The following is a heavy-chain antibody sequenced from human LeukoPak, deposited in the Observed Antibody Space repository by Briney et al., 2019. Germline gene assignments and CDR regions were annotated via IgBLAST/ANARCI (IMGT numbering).Heavy chain of an antibody. CDR2: IYSGGST. J-gene: IGHJ4*02. CDR3: ARASRYSSGWFFDY. D-gene: IGHD6-19*01. Sequence: GGSLRLSCAASGFTVSSNYMSWVRQAPGKGLEWVSVIYSGGSTYYADSVKGRFTISRDNSKNTLYLQMNSLRAEDTAVYYCARASRYSSGWFFDYWGQGTLVTVSS. CDR1: GFTVSSNY. V-gene: IGHV3-66*02.